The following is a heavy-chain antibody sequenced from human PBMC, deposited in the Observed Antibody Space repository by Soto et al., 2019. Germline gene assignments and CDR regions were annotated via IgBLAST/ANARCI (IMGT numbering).Heavy chain of an antibody. Sequence: SETLSLTCAVYGGSFSGYYWSWIRQPPGKGLEWIGEINHSGSTNYNPSLKSRVTISVDTSKNQFSLKLSSVTAADTAVYYCARARGHKFDYWGQGTLVTAPQ. J-gene: IGHJ4*02. CDR2: INHSGST. V-gene: IGHV4-34*01. CDR1: GGSFSGYY. D-gene: IGHD2-21*01. CDR3: ARARGHKFDY.